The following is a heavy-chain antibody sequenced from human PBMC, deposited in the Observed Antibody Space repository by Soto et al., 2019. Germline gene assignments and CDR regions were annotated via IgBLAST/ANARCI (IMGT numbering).Heavy chain of an antibody. CDR1: GDSVTSDNW. V-gene: IGHV4-4*02. Sequence: QVLLQESGPGLVKPSETLSLTCAVSGDSVTSDNWWNWVRQPPGKGLEWIGEISHKGTIIYNPSLKSRVARSMDTTKNHFTWRVNTVIAADTADYYCTRDHLHRSSSWACHIWGQETMVTVSP. CDR3: TRDHLHRSSSWACHI. J-gene: IGHJ3*02. CDR2: ISHKGTI. D-gene: IGHD6-6*01.